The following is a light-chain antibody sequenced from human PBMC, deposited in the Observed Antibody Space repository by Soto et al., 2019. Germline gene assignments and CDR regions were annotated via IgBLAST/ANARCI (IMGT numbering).Light chain of an antibody. CDR2: WAS. Sequence: DIVMTQSPDSLAVSLGERATMNCKSSQSVLFSSNNKNYLAWYQQKPGQPPKLLIYWASTRESGVPDRFSGSGSGTDFTLTISALQAEDVAVYYCQQYHTTPLAFGGGTKVEIK. CDR3: QQYHTTPLA. J-gene: IGKJ4*01. V-gene: IGKV4-1*01. CDR1: QSVLFSSNNKNY.